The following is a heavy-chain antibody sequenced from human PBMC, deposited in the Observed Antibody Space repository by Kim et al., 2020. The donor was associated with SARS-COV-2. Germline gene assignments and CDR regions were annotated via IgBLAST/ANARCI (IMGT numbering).Heavy chain of an antibody. CDR3: VRRDGVSTSHAWFDP. D-gene: IGHD4-17*01. CDR1: GYTFANYW. Sequence: GESLKISCKGSGYTFANYWIGWVRQMPGKGLEWMGLIYPGDSDSSYNPSFQGQVTISADKSSNTAYLQWSSLKASDTAIYYCVRRDGVSTSHAWFDPGAREPWPPPPQ. J-gene: IGHJ5*02. CDR2: IYPGDSDS. V-gene: IGHV5-51*01.